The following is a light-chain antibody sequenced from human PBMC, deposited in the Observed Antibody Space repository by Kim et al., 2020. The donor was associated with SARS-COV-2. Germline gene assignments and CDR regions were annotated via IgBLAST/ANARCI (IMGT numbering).Light chain of an antibody. CDR3: QVWDSSTGV. J-gene: IGLJ3*02. V-gene: IGLV3-1*01. CDR1: KLGDKF. CDR2: QDD. Sequence: SYELTQPPSVSVSPGQTASITCSGDKLGDKFACWYQQRAGQSPVLIIYQDDKRPSGIPERFSASNSGNTATLTISRAQAGDEADYYCQVWDSSTGVFGGGTQLTVL.